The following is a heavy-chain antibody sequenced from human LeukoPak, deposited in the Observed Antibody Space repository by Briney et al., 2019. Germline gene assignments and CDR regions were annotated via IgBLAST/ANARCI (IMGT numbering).Heavy chain of an antibody. CDR3: AAVDTAMATSSSFDY. D-gene: IGHD5-18*01. CDR1: GFTFTSSA. Sequence: SVKVSCKASGFTFTSSAMQWVRQARGQRLEWIGWIVVGSGNTNYAQKFQERVTITRDMSTSAAYMELSSLRSEDTAVYYCAAVDTAMATSSSFDYWGQGTLVTVSS. J-gene: IGHJ4*02. V-gene: IGHV1-58*02. CDR2: IVVGSGNT.